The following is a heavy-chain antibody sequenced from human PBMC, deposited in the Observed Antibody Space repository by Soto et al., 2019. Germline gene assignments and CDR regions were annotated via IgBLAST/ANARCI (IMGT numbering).Heavy chain of an antibody. D-gene: IGHD6-6*01. Sequence: GGSLRLSCAASGFTFSSYAMHWVRQAPGKGLEWVAVISYDGSNKYYADSVKGRFTISRDNSKNTLYLQMNSLRAEDTAVYYCARERGNSRSSGGYYYYGMDVWGQGTTVTVSS. CDR2: ISYDGSNK. CDR1: GFTFSSYA. V-gene: IGHV3-30-3*01. CDR3: ARERGNSRSSGGYYYYGMDV. J-gene: IGHJ6*02.